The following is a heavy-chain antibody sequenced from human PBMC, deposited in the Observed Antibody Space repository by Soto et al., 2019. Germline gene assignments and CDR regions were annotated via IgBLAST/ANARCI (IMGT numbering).Heavy chain of an antibody. Sequence: QVQLQQWGAGLLKPSETLSLTCAVYGGSFSGYYWSWIRQPPGKGLEWIGEINHSGSTNYNPSLKTRVPISVATSKSQFSLKLSPVTAADTPVYYCATRFHPLHGSGIHRNWFYPWGQGTLVTVSS. J-gene: IGHJ5*02. CDR3: ATRFHPLHGSGIHRNWFYP. D-gene: IGHD3-10*01. CDR1: GGSFSGYY. V-gene: IGHV4-34*01. CDR2: INHSGST.